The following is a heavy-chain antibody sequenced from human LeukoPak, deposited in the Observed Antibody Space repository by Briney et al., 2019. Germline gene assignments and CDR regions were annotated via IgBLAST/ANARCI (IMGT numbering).Heavy chain of an antibody. CDR1: GFDFSSNW. CDR2: IKGDGIST. J-gene: IGHJ4*02. Sequence: GGSLRLSCAASGFDFSSNWMHWVRHAPGQGLVWVSRIKGDGISTNYADSVKGRFTISRDIAKNTLYLQMNSLSAEDTGVYYCAKDHYWSIDYWGRGTLVTVSS. D-gene: IGHD3-3*01. V-gene: IGHV3-74*01. CDR3: AKDHYWSIDY.